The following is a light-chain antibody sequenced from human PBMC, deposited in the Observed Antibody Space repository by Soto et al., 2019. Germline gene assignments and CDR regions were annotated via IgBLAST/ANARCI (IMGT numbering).Light chain of an antibody. CDR2: DAS. CDR3: QQFGSSPST. CDR1: QSVNSNY. V-gene: IGKV3D-20*01. J-gene: IGKJ1*01. Sequence: EIVLTQSPATLSLSPGERATLFCVASQSVNSNYLAWYQQRPGLAARLLIYDASTKATGIPDRFSGSGSGTDFTLTISRLEPEDFAVYYCQQFGSSPSTLGQGTSVEIK.